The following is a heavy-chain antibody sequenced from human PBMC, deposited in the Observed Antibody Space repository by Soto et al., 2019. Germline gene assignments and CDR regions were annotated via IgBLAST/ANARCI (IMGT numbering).Heavy chain of an antibody. J-gene: IGHJ4*02. D-gene: IGHD1-26*01. CDR3: ARDDSGFSGSHYIDYFNY. V-gene: IGHV3-48*01. Sequence: PGGSLRLSCAASGFTFSIYGMNWVRQAPGKGLEWFSYITSDTKTIKYADSVKGRFTISRDNSKNTLYLQLSSLTSEDTAVYYCARDDSGFSGSHYIDYFNYWGQGALVTVSS. CDR1: GFTFSIYG. CDR2: ITSDTKTI.